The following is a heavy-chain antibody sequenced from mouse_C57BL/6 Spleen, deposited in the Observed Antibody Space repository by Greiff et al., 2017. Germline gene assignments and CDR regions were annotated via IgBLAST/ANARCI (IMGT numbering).Heavy chain of an antibody. V-gene: IGHV1-49*01. CDR2: FTMYSDAT. CDR3: ASSSNSLGYAMCC. D-gene: IGHD2-5*01. J-gene: IGHJ4*01. Sequence: LKESGAELVRPGSSVKLSCKDSYFAFMASAMHWVKQRPGHGLEWIGTFTMYSDATEYSENFKGKATLTANTSSSTAYLGLSSLTSEDSAVYYGASSSNSLGYAMCCWGQGTSVTVSS. CDR1: YFAFMASA.